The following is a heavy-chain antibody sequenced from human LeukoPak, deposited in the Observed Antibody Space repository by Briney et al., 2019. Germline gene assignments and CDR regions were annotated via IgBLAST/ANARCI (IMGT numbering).Heavy chain of an antibody. Sequence: GASVKVSCKVSGYTLTELSMHWVRQAPGKGLEWMGGFDPEDGETIYAQKFQGRVTMTEDTSTDTAYMELSSLRSEDTAVYYCATVPHSSGWYSYFDYWGQGTLVTVSS. CDR2: FDPEDGET. D-gene: IGHD6-19*01. CDR1: GYTLTELS. J-gene: IGHJ4*02. V-gene: IGHV1-24*01. CDR3: ATVPHSSGWYSYFDY.